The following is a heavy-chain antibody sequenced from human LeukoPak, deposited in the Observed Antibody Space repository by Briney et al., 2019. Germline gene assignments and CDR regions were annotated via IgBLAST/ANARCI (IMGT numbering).Heavy chain of an antibody. J-gene: IGHJ4*02. CDR3: ARMALYYYDSTGYWFDY. V-gene: IGHV5-51*01. CDR2: IYPGDSET. CDR1: GYSFTSYW. D-gene: IGHD3-22*01. Sequence: GESLKISCKGSGYSFTSYWIGWVRLMPGKGLDWMGIIYPGDSETEYSPPFQGQVTISVDKSINTAYLQWTSLKASDTAMYYCARMALYYYDSTGYWFDYWGQGTLVTVSS.